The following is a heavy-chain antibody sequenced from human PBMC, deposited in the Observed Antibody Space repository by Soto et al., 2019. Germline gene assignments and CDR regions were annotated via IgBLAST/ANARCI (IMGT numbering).Heavy chain of an antibody. CDR2: IYYSGST. Sequence: SETLSLTCTVSGGSISSYYWSWIRQPPGKGLEWIGYIYYSGSTNYNPSLKSRVTISVDTSKNQFSLKLSSVTAADTAVYYCARDLYYYDSSGYYYYGMDVWGQGTTVTV. CDR1: GGSISSYY. CDR3: ARDLYYYDSSGYYYYGMDV. J-gene: IGHJ6*02. V-gene: IGHV4-59*01. D-gene: IGHD3-22*01.